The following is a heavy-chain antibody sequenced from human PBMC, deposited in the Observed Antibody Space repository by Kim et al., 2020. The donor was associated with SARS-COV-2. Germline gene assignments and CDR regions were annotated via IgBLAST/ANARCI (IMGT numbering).Heavy chain of an antibody. CDR1: AFPVSTSD. J-gene: IGHJ4*02. V-gene: IGHV3-53*01. CDR3: ARDKGPGDWERFDY. D-gene: IGHD1-26*01. CDR2: IHGNGNS. Sequence: GGSLRLSCAASAFPVSTSDMTWVRQAPGRGLEWVSVIHGNGNSYYADSVRGRFTISRDNSKNTLYLQMNDLRAEDTAVYYCARDKGPGDWERFDYWGQGT.